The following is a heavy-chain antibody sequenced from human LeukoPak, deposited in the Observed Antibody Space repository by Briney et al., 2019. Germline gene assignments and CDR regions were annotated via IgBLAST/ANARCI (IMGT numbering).Heavy chain of an antibody. V-gene: IGHV3-21*04. D-gene: IGHD2-2*01. Sequence: GGSLRLSCAASGFTFSTYSMNWVRQAPGKGLEWVSFISSSSEYIYYANSVKGRFTISRDNFKNTLYLQMNSLRAEDTAVYYCAKGGDDIVVVPAAMWDYWGQGTLVTVSS. CDR1: GFTFSTYS. J-gene: IGHJ4*02. CDR2: ISSSSEYI. CDR3: AKGGDDIVVVPAAMWDY.